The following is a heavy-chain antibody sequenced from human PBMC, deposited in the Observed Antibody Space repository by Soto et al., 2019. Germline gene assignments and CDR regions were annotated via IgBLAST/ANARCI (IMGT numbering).Heavy chain of an antibody. V-gene: IGHV3-74*01. Sequence: EVQLVESGGGVVQPGGSLRLSCAASGFSLSNYWMHWVRQVPGEGLVWVSRIDRDGYSSTYAEPMKGRFTISRDNAKNTLYLQINSLRAEDTALYYCARQPIGTVTPDYWGQGTLVTVSS. CDR2: IDRDGYSS. CDR1: GFSLSNYW. D-gene: IGHD4-17*01. J-gene: IGHJ4*02. CDR3: ARQPIGTVTPDY.